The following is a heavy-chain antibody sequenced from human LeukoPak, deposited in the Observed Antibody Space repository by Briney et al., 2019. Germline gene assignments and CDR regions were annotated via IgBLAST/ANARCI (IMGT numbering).Heavy chain of an antibody. CDR3: ARHYVGARAGYSSGWYYPGFDY. V-gene: IGHV4-59*08. CDR2: IYYSGST. J-gene: IGHJ4*02. Sequence: PSETLSLTRTVSGGSISSYYWSWIRQPPGKGLEWIGYIYYSGSTNYNPSLKSRVTISVDTSKNQFSLKLSSVTAADTAVYYCARHYVGARAGYSSGWYYPGFDYWGQGTLVTVSS. CDR1: GGSISSYY. D-gene: IGHD6-19*01.